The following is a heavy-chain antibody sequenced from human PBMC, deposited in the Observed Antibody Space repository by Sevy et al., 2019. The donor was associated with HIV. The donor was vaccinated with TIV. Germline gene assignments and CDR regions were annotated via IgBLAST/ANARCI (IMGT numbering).Heavy chain of an antibody. D-gene: IGHD2-15*01. V-gene: IGHV4-39*01. CDR2: IYYSGNT. Sequence: SETLSLTYIVSGGYMSSSSYYWGWIRQPPGKGLEWIGSIYYSGNTYYDPSLKSRVTISVDTSKKQFSLKLSSVTAADTAVYYCATRLGYCSGSSCYPPEYFHHWGQGPLVTVSS. CDR1: GGYMSSSSYY. CDR3: ATRLGYCSGSSCYPPEYFHH. J-gene: IGHJ1*01.